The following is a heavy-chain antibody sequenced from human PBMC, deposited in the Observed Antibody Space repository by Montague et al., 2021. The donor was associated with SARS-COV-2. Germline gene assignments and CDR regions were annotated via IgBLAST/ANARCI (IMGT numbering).Heavy chain of an antibody. CDR2: IYYRNKWYN. D-gene: IGHD3-10*01. Sequence: CAISGDSVSRNSAAWDWIRQSPPPGLKWLGRIYYRNKWYNDYAVSAKSRITINPDTSKNQFSLQLNSVTPEDTAVDYCARDGGINSWPRPHTFHYWGQGTLVTVSS. V-gene: IGHV6-1*01. CDR1: GDSVSRNSAA. CDR3: ARDGGINSWPRPHTFHY. J-gene: IGHJ4*02.